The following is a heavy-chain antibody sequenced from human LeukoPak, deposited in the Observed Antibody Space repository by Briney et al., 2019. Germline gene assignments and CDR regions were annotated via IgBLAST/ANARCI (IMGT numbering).Heavy chain of an antibody. J-gene: IGHJ5*02. CDR2: INPNSGGT. D-gene: IGHD3-10*01. V-gene: IGHV1-2*02. Sequence: GASVKVSCKASGYTFTGYYMHWVRQAPGQGLEWMGWINPNSGGTNYAQKFQGRVTMTRDTSISTAYMELSRLRSDDTAVYYCARDPVYGSGSYLFDPWGQGTLVTVSS. CDR1: GYTFTGYY. CDR3: ARDPVYGSGSYLFDP.